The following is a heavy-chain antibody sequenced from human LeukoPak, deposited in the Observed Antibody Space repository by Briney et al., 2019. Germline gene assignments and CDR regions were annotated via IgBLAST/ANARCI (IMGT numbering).Heavy chain of an antibody. D-gene: IGHD1-1*01. Sequence: GGSLRLSCTASGFSFSTYSMNWVRQPPGKGLEWVSYIVGSSSNIYYADSVKGRFTISRDNAKNSLYLQMDSLRAEDTAVYYCATDSPETAAFDYWGQGTLVTVSS. CDR3: ATDSPETAAFDY. CDR2: IVGSSSNI. V-gene: IGHV3-48*04. J-gene: IGHJ4*02. CDR1: GFSFSTYS.